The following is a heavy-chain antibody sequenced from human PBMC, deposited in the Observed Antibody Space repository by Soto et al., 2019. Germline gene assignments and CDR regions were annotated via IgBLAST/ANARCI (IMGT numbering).Heavy chain of an antibody. CDR3: AKLVIGYCSGNTCDDY. V-gene: IGHV3-30*18. J-gene: IGHJ4*02. Sequence: VQLLESGGGLIQPGGALRLSCAASGFTFSYGIHWLRQAPGKGLEWVAYISYDSSNKFYRDSVKGRFTISRDNSKNTQSLQMNSLRAEDTAVYYCAKLVIGYCSGNTCDDYWGQGTLVAVSS. CDR1: GFTFSYG. CDR2: ISYDSSNK. D-gene: IGHD2-15*01.